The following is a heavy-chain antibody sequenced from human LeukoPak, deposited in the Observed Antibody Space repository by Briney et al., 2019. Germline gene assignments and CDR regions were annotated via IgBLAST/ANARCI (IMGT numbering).Heavy chain of an antibody. V-gene: IGHV3-30*18. J-gene: IGHJ4*02. D-gene: IGHD7-27*01. Sequence: HPGTTLGHSCGKSGVKCNSEDIRWVRKAPGKGLEWVAVISYDGSKKYYADSVKGRFTISRDNSKNTLYLQMNSLRAEDTAVYYCAKDNAPLGIWYYFDYWGQGNLVTVSS. CDR2: ISYDGSKK. CDR1: GVKCNSED. CDR3: AKDNAPLGIWYYFDY.